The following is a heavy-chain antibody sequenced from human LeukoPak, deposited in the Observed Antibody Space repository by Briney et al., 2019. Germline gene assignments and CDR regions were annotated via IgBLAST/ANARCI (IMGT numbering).Heavy chain of an antibody. V-gene: IGHV4-59*01. J-gene: IGHJ4*02. CDR3: ARGASDYDILTGYIPAPFDY. CDR1: DDSISDYY. D-gene: IGHD3-9*01. Sequence: SETLSLTCTVSDDSISDYYRGWIRQPPGKGLEWIGYFYNSGRSTYNPSLKSRVTISADTSKNHFSLKLNSVTTADTAVYYCARGASDYDILTGYIPAPFDYWGQGTLVTVSS. CDR2: FYNSGRS.